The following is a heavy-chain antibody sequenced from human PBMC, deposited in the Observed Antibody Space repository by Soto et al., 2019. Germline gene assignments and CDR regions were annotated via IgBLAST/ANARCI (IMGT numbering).Heavy chain of an antibody. D-gene: IGHD6-13*01. CDR2: IYYSGST. J-gene: IGHJ5*02. CDR3: TRAFRWGRHSSSWYVWFDP. Sequence: KASETLSLTCTVSGGSISSYYWSWIRQPPGKGLEWIGYIYYSGSTNYNPSLKSRVTISVDTSKNQFSLKLSSVTAADTAVYYCTRAFRWGRHSSSWYVWFDPWGQGTLVTVSS. CDR1: GGSISSYY. V-gene: IGHV4-59*01.